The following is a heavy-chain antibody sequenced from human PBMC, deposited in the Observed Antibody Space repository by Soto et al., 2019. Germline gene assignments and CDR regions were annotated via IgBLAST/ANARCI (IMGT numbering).Heavy chain of an antibody. CDR3: SRGGISHWAYFHHMEL. V-gene: IGHV4-34*01. CDR2: INHLGSI. D-gene: IGHD6-13*01. Sequence: SETLSLTCVVSGGSLSDYFWSWIRQPPGMALEWIGEINHLGSINYNPSLKSRVTMSVDTSKNQFSLTLNSVTAADTATYYCSRGGISHWAYFHHMELSDRGPTVTVSS. CDR1: GGSLSDYF. J-gene: IGHJ6*03.